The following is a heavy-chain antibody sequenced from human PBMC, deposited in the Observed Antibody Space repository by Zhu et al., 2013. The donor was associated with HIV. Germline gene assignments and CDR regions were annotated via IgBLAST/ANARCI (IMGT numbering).Heavy chain of an antibody. J-gene: IGHJ4*02. CDR1: GGTFSSYA. CDR3: AREVLPEILAVAYYYFDY. V-gene: IGHV1-69*01. CDR2: IIPIFGTA. Sequence: QVQLVQSGAEVKKPGSSVKVSCKASGGTFSSYAISWVRQAPGQGLEWMGGIIPIFGTANYAQKFQGRVTITADESTSTAYMELSSLRSEDTAVYYCAREVLPEILAVAYYYFDYWGQGTLVTVSS. D-gene: IGHD6-19*01.